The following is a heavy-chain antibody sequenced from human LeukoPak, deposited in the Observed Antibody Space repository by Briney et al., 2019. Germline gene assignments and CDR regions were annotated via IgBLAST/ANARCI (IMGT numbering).Heavy chain of an antibody. CDR3: ARGAIDRDGYRGYFDY. Sequence: GGSLRLSCAASGFTFSSYGMSWVRQAPGKGLEWVSAISGSGGSTYYADSVKGRFTISRDNSKNTLYLQMNSLRAEDTAVYYCARGAIDRDGYRGYFDYWGQGTLVTVSS. CDR1: GFTFSSYG. CDR2: ISGSGGST. J-gene: IGHJ4*02. V-gene: IGHV3-23*01. D-gene: IGHD5-24*01.